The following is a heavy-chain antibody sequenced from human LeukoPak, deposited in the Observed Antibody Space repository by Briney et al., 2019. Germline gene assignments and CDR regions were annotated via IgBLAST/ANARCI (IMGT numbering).Heavy chain of an antibody. CDR3: ARGPSLNVWGSYRYTGTFDY. Sequence: GGSLRLSCAASGFTFSSYAMSWVRQAPGKGLEWVSAISGSGGSTYYADSVKGRFTISRDNSKNTLYLQMNSPRAEDTAVYYCARGPSLNVWGSYRYTGTFDYWGQGTLVTVSS. J-gene: IGHJ4*02. V-gene: IGHV3-23*01. CDR1: GFTFSSYA. D-gene: IGHD3-16*02. CDR2: ISGSGGST.